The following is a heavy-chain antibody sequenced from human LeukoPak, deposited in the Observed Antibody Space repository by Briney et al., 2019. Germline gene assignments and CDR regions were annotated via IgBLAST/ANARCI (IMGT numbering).Heavy chain of an antibody. V-gene: IGHV4-4*08. J-gene: IGHJ2*01. D-gene: IGHD3-22*01. CDR3: ARRAYYDSSGYSPASGYFDV. CDR2: VYSNGIT. CDR1: GGSIFGYY. Sequence: SETLSLTCPVSGGSIFGYYFNWLRPPPGKGLEWIGYVYSNGITNYSPSFRSRGPISIATTRNQFSLRLRSVTAADTATYYWARRAYYDSSGYSPASGYFDVWGRGTLVTVSS.